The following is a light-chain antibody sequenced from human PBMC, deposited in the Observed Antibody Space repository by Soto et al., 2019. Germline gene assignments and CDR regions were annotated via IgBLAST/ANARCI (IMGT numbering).Light chain of an antibody. J-gene: IGKJ1*01. CDR1: QSVSSSY. V-gene: IGKV3-20*01. Sequence: EIMLTQSPGTLSLSPWERATLSCRASQSVSSSYLAWYQQNPGQAPRLLIYGASSRATGIPDRFSGSGTGTDFTLTISRLEPEDFAVYYCQQYGSSPQFGQGTKVDIK. CDR2: GAS. CDR3: QQYGSSPQ.